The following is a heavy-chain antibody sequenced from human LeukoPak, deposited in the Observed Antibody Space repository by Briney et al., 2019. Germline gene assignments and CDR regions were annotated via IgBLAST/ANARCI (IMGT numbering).Heavy chain of an antibody. J-gene: IGHJ4*02. CDR3: AREEVAGTGDY. V-gene: IGHV4-59*01. CDR2: IYYSGST. CDR1: GGSISSYY. Sequence: SETLSLTCTVSGGSISSYYWSWIRQPPGKGLEWIGYIYYSGSTNYNPSLKSRVTISVDTSKNQFSLKLSSVTAADTAVYYCAREEVAGTGDYWGQGTLVTVSS. D-gene: IGHD6-19*01.